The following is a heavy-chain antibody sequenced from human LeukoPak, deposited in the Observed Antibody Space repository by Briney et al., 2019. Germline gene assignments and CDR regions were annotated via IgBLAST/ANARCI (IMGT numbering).Heavy chain of an antibody. V-gene: IGHV1-69*06. D-gene: IGHD2-2*01. CDR2: IIPIFGTA. J-gene: IGHJ4*02. Sequence: ASVKVSCKASGGTFSSYAISWVRQAPGQGLEWMGGIIPIFGTANYAQKFQGRVTITADKSTSTAYMELSSLRSEDTAVYYRARRTLDCSSTSCSYCFDYWGQGTLVTVSS. CDR3: ARRTLDCSSTSCSYCFDY. CDR1: GGTFSSYA.